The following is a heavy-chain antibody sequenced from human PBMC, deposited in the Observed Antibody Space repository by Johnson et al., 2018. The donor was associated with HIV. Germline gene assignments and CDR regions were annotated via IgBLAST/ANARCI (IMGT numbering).Heavy chain of an antibody. CDR1: GFSFSDHY. V-gene: IGHV3-7*01. Sequence: VQLVESGGGLVKPGGSLRLSCAASGFSFSDHYMSWIGQAPGKGLEWVANINQGGSGAYYVNSVKGRFTISRDNAKNTLYLQMNSLRAEDTAVYYCAREVDTSWLSAFDIWGQGTMVTVSS. D-gene: IGHD5-18*01. CDR3: AREVDTSWLSAFDI. J-gene: IGHJ3*02. CDR2: INQGGSGA.